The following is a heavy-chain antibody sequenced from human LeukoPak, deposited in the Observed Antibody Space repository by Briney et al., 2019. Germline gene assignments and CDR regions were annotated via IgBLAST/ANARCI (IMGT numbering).Heavy chain of an antibody. D-gene: IGHD3-22*01. CDR2: IKQDGSEK. CDR3: ARDARYYDSSGYYNGN. Sequence: GGALRLSCPASGFTFSSYWMSWVRQAPGKGLEWVANIKQDGSEKYYVNSVKGRFTISRDNAKNSLYLQMNSLRAEDTAVYYCARDARYYDSSGYYNGNWGQGTMVTVSS. V-gene: IGHV3-7*01. J-gene: IGHJ3*01. CDR1: GFTFSSYW.